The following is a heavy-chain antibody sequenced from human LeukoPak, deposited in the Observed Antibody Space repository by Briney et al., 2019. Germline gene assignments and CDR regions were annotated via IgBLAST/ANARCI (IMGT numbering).Heavy chain of an antibody. CDR3: ARSLGSYYFDY. CDR2: ISSSGSTI. V-gene: IGHV3-48*03. Sequence: GGSLRLSCAASGFTFSSYEMNWVRQAPGKGVEWVSYISSSGSTIYYADSVKGRFTISRDNAKNSLYLQMNSLRAEDTAVYYCARSLGSYYFDYWGQGTLVTVSS. J-gene: IGHJ4*02. D-gene: IGHD1-26*01. CDR1: GFTFSSYE.